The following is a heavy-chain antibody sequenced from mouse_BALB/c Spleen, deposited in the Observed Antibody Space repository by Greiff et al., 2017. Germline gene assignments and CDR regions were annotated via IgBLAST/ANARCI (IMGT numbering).Heavy chain of an antibody. D-gene: IGHD1-1*01. V-gene: IGHV5-6-4*01. Sequence: EVKLMESGGGLVKPGGSLKLSCAASGFTFSSYTMSWVRQTPEKRLEWVATISSGGSYTYYPDSVKGRFTISRDNAKNTLYLQMSSLKSEDTAMYYCTRDGSSPYYAMDYWGQGTSVTVSS. CDR2: ISSGGSYT. J-gene: IGHJ4*01. CDR1: GFTFSSYT. CDR3: TRDGSSPYYAMDY.